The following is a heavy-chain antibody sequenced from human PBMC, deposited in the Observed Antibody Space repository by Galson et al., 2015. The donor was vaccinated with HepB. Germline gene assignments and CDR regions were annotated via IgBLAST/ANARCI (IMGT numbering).Heavy chain of an antibody. D-gene: IGHD3-10*01. Sequence: SLRLSCAASGFSFSSSGMNWVRQAPGKGPEWVSYITSSSSTIYYADSVRGRFTISRDNAKNSLYLQMNSLRAEDTAVYYCARDRFGRTYYYGSESPSCFVYWGQGTLVTASS. CDR3: ARDRFGRTYYYGSESPSCFVY. J-gene: IGHJ4*02. V-gene: IGHV3-48*01. CDR1: GFSFSSSG. CDR2: ITSSSSTI.